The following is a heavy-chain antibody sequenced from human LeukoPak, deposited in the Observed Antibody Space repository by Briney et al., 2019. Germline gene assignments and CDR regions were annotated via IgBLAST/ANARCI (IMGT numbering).Heavy chain of an antibody. D-gene: IGHD3-22*01. J-gene: IGHJ3*02. CDR3: ARGRTTMIVAVDAFDI. CDR2: IIPIFGTA. CDR1: GGTFSSYA. V-gene: IGHV1-69*05. Sequence: WASVKVSCKASGGTFSSYAISWVRQAPGQGLEWMGGIIPIFGTANYAQKLQGRVTMTTDTSTSTAYMELRSLRSDDTAVYYCARGRTTMIVAVDAFDIWGQGTMVTVSS.